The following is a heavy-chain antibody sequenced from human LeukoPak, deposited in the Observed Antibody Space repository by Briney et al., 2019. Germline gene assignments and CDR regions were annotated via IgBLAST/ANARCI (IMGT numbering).Heavy chain of an antibody. Sequence: GGSLRLSCAASGFTVSSNYMSWVRQAPGKGLEWVSVIYSGGSTYYADSVKGRFTISRDNSKNTLYLQMNSLRAEDTAVYYCAGVTVTTFPAFDIWGQGTMVTVSS. CDR3: AGVTVTTFPAFDI. J-gene: IGHJ3*02. CDR2: IYSGGST. D-gene: IGHD4-17*01. CDR1: GFTVSSNY. V-gene: IGHV3-53*01.